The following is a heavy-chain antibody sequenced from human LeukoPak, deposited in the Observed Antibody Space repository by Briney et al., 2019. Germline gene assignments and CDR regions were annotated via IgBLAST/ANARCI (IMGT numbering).Heavy chain of an antibody. CDR1: GGSISSSSSY. CDR3: ARTTVATQFDY. CDR2: IYYSGST. Sequence: SETLSLTCTVSGGSISSSSSYWGWIRQPPGKGLEWIGTIYYSGSTYYNASLKSRVTTSADTSKNQFSLKLSSVTAADTAVFYCARTTVATQFDYWGQGTLVTVSS. J-gene: IGHJ4*02. D-gene: IGHD4-23*01. V-gene: IGHV4-39*01.